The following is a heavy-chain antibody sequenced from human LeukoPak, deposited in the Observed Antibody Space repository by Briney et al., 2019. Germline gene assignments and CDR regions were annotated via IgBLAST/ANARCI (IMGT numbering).Heavy chain of an antibody. J-gene: IGHJ3*02. Sequence: ASVKLSCKASGYTFTSYGISWVRQAPGQGLEWMGWISAYNGNTNYAQKLQGRVTMTTDTSTSTAYMELRSLRSNDTAVYYCARVIPKYCSGGSCYSGAVRFSAFDIWGQGTMVTVSS. CDR1: GYTFTSYG. CDR2: ISAYNGNT. D-gene: IGHD2-15*01. V-gene: IGHV1-18*01. CDR3: ARVIPKYCSGGSCYSGAVRFSAFDI.